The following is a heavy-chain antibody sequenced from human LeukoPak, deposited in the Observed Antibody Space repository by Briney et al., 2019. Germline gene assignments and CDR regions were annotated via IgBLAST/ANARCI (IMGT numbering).Heavy chain of an antibody. J-gene: IGHJ3*02. CDR1: GFTFTNAW. CDR3: AKPHYYDSSGHWAFDI. CDR2: VKSKTDGGTT. D-gene: IGHD3-22*01. Sequence: PGGSLRLSCAASGFTFTNAWMSWVRQAPGKGLEWVGRVKSKTDGGTTDYAAPVKGRFTISRDNSKNTLYLQMGSLRAEDTAAYYCAKPHYYDSSGHWAFDIWGQGTMVTVSS. V-gene: IGHV3-15*01.